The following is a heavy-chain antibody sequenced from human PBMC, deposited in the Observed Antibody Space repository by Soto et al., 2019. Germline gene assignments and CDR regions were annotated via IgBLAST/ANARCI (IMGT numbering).Heavy chain of an antibody. V-gene: IGHV4-61*01. Sequence: SETLSLTCTVSGGSVSSGSYYWSWIRQPPGKGLEWIGYIYYSGSTNYNPSLKSRVTISVDTSKNQFSLKLSSVTAADTAVYYCARVRYYYDSSGYPPYNWFDSSGQGTLVTVSS. D-gene: IGHD3-22*01. CDR1: GGSVSSGSYY. CDR3: ARVRYYYDSSGYPPYNWFDS. CDR2: IYYSGST. J-gene: IGHJ5*01.